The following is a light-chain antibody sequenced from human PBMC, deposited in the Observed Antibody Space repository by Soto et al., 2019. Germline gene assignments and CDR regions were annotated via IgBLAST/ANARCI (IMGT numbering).Light chain of an antibody. CDR2: GAS. CDR3: QQYGSSPRS. V-gene: IGKV3-20*01. CDR1: QSLSSTY. J-gene: IGKJ1*01. Sequence: EIVLTQSPGTLSLSSGERATLSCRASQSLSSTYLAWYQHKLGQAPRLLIYGASSKASGIPDRFSGSGSGTDFTLTISRLEPEDFAVYYCQQYGSSPRSFGQGTKVDIK.